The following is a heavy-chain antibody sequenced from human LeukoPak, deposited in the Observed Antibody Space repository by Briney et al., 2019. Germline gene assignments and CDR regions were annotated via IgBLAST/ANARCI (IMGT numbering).Heavy chain of an antibody. Sequence: GGSLRLSCAASGFTFSNYALSWVRQAPGKGLEWVSTISKNGGGTHCADSVKGRFTISRDNSKNTLYLQMNSLRAEDTAVYYCARAVDGYWGQGTLVTVSS. V-gene: IGHV3-23*01. J-gene: IGHJ4*02. CDR2: ISKNGGGT. CDR1: GFTFSNYA. CDR3: ARAVDGY. D-gene: IGHD6-19*01.